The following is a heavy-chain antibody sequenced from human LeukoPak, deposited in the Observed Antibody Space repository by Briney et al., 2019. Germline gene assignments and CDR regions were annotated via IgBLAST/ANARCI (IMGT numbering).Heavy chain of an antibody. CDR2: IRYDGTNK. Sequence: PGGSLRLSCAASGFTFSSYSMNWVRQAPGKGLEWVAVIRYDGTNKEYADSVKGRFTISRDNSKNTLYLQMSSLRAEDTAVYYCARDRVRGYSYGLFDYWGQGTLVTVSP. CDR1: GFTFSSYS. D-gene: IGHD5-18*01. J-gene: IGHJ4*02. CDR3: ARDRVRGYSYGLFDY. V-gene: IGHV3-33*08.